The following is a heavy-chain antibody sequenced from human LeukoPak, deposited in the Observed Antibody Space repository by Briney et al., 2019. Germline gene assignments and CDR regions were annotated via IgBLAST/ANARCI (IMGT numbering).Heavy chain of an antibody. Sequence: GGSLRLSCAASGFTFSSYTMSWVRQAPGKGLEWVSVIYSGGGTNYAASVKGRFTISRDTSTNTVYLQMSSLRAEDTAVYYCARSTLMVQGGFENWGQGTLVTVSS. J-gene: IGHJ4*02. V-gene: IGHV3-66*01. CDR2: IYSGGGT. CDR3: ARSTLMVQGGFEN. CDR1: GFTFSSYT. D-gene: IGHD2-8*01.